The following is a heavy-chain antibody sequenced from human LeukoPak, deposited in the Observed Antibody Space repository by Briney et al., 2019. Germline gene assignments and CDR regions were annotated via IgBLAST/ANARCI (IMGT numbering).Heavy chain of an antibody. D-gene: IGHD3-9*01. CDR3: ASEILYLSLPGHHKTEYFEQ. Sequence: GGSLRLSCAASGFTVSSNYMSWVRQAPGKGLEWVSVIYSGGSTYYADSVKGRFTISRDNSKNTLYLQMNSLRAEDTAVYYCASEILYLSLPGHHKTEYFEQWGQGSLVIVSS. CDR1: GFTVSSNY. CDR2: IYSGGST. V-gene: IGHV3-53*01. J-gene: IGHJ1*01.